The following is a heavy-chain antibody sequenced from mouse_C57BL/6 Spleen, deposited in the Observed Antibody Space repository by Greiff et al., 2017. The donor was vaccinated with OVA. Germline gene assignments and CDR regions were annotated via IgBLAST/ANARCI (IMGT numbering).Heavy chain of an antibody. Sequence: EVKLVESGGGLVKPGGSLKLSCAASGFTFSDYGMHWVRQAPEKGLEWVAYISSGSSTIYYADTVKGRFTISRDNAKNTLFLQMTSLRSEDTAMYYCARKPGSIYAMDYWGQGTSVTVSS. V-gene: IGHV5-17*01. D-gene: IGHD1-1*01. CDR3: ARKPGSIYAMDY. J-gene: IGHJ4*01. CDR1: GFTFSDYG. CDR2: ISSGSSTI.